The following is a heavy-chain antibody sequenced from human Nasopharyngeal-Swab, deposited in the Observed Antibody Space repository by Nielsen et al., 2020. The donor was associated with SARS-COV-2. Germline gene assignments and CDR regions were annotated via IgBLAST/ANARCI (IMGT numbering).Heavy chain of an antibody. J-gene: IGHJ4*02. CDR2: ISSSSSYI. Sequence: WIRQPPGKGLEWVSSISSSSSYIYYADSVKGRFTISRDNAKNSLYLQMNSLRAEDTVVYYCARDSYHYDTSGYYYYFDYWGQGTLVTVSS. D-gene: IGHD3-22*01. V-gene: IGHV3-21*01. CDR3: ARDSYHYDTSGYYYYFDY.